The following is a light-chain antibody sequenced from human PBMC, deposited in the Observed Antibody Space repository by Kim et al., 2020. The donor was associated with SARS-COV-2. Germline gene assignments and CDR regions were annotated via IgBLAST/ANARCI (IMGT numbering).Light chain of an antibody. CDR3: QTWGTGTWV. CDR1: SGHSSYA. V-gene: IGLV4-69*01. Sequence: ASVKPTCTMSSGHSSYAIAWHQQQPEKGPRYLMKLNSDGSHSKGDGIPDRFSGSSSGAERYLTISSLQSEDEADYYCQTWGTGTWVFGGGTQLTVL. J-gene: IGLJ3*02. CDR2: LNSDGSH.